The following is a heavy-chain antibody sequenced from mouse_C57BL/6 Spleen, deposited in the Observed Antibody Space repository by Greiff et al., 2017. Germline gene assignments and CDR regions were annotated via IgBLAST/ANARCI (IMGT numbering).Heavy chain of an antibody. CDR2: ISSGGSYT. Sequence: EVQVVESGGDLVKPGGSLKLSCAASGFTFSSYGMPWVRQTPDKRLEWVANISSGGSYTYYPDSVKGRFTISGDNAKNTLYLQMSSLKSEDTAMYYCARQMHDYDGMAYWGQGTLVTVSA. J-gene: IGHJ3*01. CDR3: ARQMHDYDGMAY. D-gene: IGHD2-4*01. V-gene: IGHV5-6*01. CDR1: GFTFSSYG.